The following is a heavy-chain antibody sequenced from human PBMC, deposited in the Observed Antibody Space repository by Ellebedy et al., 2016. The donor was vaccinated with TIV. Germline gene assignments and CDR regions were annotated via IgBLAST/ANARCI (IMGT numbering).Heavy chain of an antibody. CDR1: GGSISSYY. J-gene: IGHJ5*02. V-gene: IGHV4-4*07. CDR2: IYTSGST. Sequence: MPSETLSLTCTVSGGSISSYYWSWIRQPAGKGLEWIGRIYTSGSTNYNPSLKSRVTMSVDTSKNQFSLKLSSVTAADTAVYYCARGGGDRSSSNWFDPWGQGTLVTVSS. CDR3: ARGGGDRSSSNWFDP. D-gene: IGHD6-13*01.